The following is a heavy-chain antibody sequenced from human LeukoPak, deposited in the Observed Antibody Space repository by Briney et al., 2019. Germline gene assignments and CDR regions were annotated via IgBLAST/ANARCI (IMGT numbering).Heavy chain of an antibody. D-gene: IGHD3-22*01. J-gene: IGHJ4*02. V-gene: IGHV4-38-2*01. Sequence: SETLSLTYAVSGYSISSGYYWGWIRQPPGKGLEWIGSIYHSGSTYYNPSLKSRVTISVDTSKNQFSLKLSSVTAADTAVYYCARNRGYYDSSGYYAVDYWGQGTLVTVSS. CDR1: GYSISSGYY. CDR2: IYHSGST. CDR3: ARNRGYYDSSGYYAVDY.